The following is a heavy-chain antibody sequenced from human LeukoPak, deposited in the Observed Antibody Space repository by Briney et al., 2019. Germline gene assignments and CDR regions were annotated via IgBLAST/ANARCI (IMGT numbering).Heavy chain of an antibody. V-gene: IGHV4-59*01. CDR3: ARMGEYFDWLLLAY. Sequence: SETLSLTCTVSGGSISSYYWSWIRRPPGKGLEWTGYIYYSGSTNYNPSLKSRVTISVDTSKNQFSLKLSSVTAADTAVYYCARMGEYFDWLLLAYWGQGTLVTVSS. CDR2: IYYSGST. CDR1: GGSISSYY. D-gene: IGHD3-9*01. J-gene: IGHJ4*02.